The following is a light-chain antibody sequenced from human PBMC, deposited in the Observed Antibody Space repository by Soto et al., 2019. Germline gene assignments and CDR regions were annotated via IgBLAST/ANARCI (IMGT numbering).Light chain of an antibody. J-gene: IGKJ5*01. CDR3: QSYRNFSWT. CDR1: QTVSSW. CDR2: KAS. Sequence: DIQMTQSPSTLSGSVGERVAITCRASQTVSSWLAWYQQKPGKAPKLLIYKASTLKSGVPLRFSGSGSGTEFTLTINSLQPDDFATYYCQSYRNFSWTFGQGTRLEIK. V-gene: IGKV1-5*03.